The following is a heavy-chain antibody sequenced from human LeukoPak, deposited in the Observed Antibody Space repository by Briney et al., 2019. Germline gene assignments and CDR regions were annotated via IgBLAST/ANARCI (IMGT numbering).Heavy chain of an antibody. CDR3: ARAAVWSGYYLDY. CDR2: ISYDGSNK. Sequence: SGGSPRLSCAASGFTFSSYGMHWVRQAPGKGLEWVAVISYDGSNKYYADSVKGRFTISRDNAKNSLYLQMNSLRAEDTAVYYCARAAVWSGYYLDYWGQGTLVTVSS. V-gene: IGHV3-33*08. D-gene: IGHD3-3*01. CDR1: GFTFSSYG. J-gene: IGHJ4*02.